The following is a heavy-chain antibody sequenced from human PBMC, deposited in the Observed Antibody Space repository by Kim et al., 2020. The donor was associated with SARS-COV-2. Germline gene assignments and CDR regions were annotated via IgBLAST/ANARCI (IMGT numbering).Heavy chain of an antibody. CDR1: GGSISSYY. Sequence: SETLSLTCTVSGGSISSYYWSWIRQPAGKGLEWIGRIYTSGSTNYNPSLKSRVTMSVDTSKNQFSLKLSSVTAADTAVYYCARDLPIVVVPAAIRGYYYYYMDVWGKGTTVTVSS. CDR2: IYTSGST. D-gene: IGHD2-2*02. J-gene: IGHJ6*03. V-gene: IGHV4-4*07. CDR3: ARDLPIVVVPAAIRGYYYYYMDV.